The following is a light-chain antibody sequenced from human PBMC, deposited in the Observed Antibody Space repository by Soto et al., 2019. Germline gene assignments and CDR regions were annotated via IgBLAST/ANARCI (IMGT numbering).Light chain of an antibody. V-gene: IGKV3-20*01. CDR2: DAS. CDR3: QQFGSSPIT. Sequence: EIVLTQSPGTLCLSPGERATLSCRTSQTVSSTYFAWYQQRPGQAPRLLFYDASTRATGIPDRFSCSGSQRDFTLTISRLEPEDSAIYYCQQFGSSPITFGQGTRLEI. J-gene: IGKJ5*01. CDR1: QTVSSTY.